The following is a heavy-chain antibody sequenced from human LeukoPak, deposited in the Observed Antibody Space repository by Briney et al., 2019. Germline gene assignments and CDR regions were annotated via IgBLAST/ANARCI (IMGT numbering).Heavy chain of an antibody. V-gene: IGHV3-21*01. J-gene: IGHJ4*02. CDR2: ISSSSSYI. CDR1: GFTFSSYS. CDR3: ARPHLWGYDSSGHHFDY. Sequence: GGSLRLSCAASGFTFSSYSMNWVRQAPGKGLEWVSSISSSSSYIYYADSVKGRFTISRDNAKNSLYLQMNSLRAEDTAVYYCARPHLWGYDSSGHHFDYWGQGTLVTVSS. D-gene: IGHD3-22*01.